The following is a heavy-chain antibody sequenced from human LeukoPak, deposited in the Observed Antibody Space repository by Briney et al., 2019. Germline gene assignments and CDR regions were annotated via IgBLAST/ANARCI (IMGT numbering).Heavy chain of an antibody. D-gene: IGHD4-17*01. CDR2: MYDSGSP. V-gene: IGHV4-59*01. CDR3: ARAHWFLDYGDHPAVRNWFDP. CDR1: GGFISSYY. Sequence: SETLSLTCTVSGGFISSYYWSWVRQPPGEGLEWLGSMYDSGSPYSKPSLKSRVTLSVDTPKNQFFLKLSSVTAGDRAFIYFARAHWFLDYGDHPAVRNWFDPWGQGTLVTVSS. J-gene: IGHJ5*02.